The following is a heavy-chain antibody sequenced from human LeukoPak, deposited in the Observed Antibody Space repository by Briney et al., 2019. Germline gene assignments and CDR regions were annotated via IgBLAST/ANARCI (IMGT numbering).Heavy chain of an antibody. J-gene: IGHJ6*02. CDR2: INHSGST. Sequence: GSLRLSCAASGFTFSSYGMHWIRQPPGKGLEWIGEINHSGSTNYNPSLKSRVTISVDTSKNQFSLKLSSVTAADTAVYYCASVKRPRYCSSTSCSREVHYHYGMDVWGQGTTVTVSS. CDR1: GFTFSSYG. V-gene: IGHV4-34*01. D-gene: IGHD2-2*01. CDR3: ASVKRPRYCSSTSCSREVHYHYGMDV.